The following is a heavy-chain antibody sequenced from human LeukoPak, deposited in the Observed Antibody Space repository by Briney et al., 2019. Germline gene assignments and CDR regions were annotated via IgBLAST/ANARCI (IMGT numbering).Heavy chain of an antibody. V-gene: IGHV4-4*07. D-gene: IGHD2-2*01. CDR3: ARDAVPAAMVNGDAFDI. CDR2: IYTSGST. J-gene: IGHJ3*02. Sequence: SETLSLTCTVSGGSISSYYWSWIRQPAGKGLEWIGRIYTSGSTSYNPSLKSRVTMSVDTSKNQFSLKLSSVTAADTAVYYCARDAVPAAMVNGDAFDIWGQGTMVTVSS. CDR1: GGSISSYY.